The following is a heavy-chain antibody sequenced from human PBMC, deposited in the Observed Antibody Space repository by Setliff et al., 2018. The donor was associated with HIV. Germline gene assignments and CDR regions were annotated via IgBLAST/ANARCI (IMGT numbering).Heavy chain of an antibody. J-gene: IGHJ6*02. CDR2: INAGNGNT. Sequence: GASVKVSCKASGYTFTSYATHWVRQAPGQRLEWMGWINAGNGNTKYSQKFQGRVTITRDTSASTAYMELSSLRSEDTAVYYCARDRRDGLYYHGMDVWGQGTTVTVSS. CDR1: GYTFTSYA. V-gene: IGHV1-3*01. D-gene: IGHD5-12*01. CDR3: ARDRRDGLYYHGMDV.